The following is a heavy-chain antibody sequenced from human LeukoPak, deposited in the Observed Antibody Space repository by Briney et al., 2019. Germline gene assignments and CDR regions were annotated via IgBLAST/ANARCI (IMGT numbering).Heavy chain of an antibody. CDR3: ARAIAVAWFDY. J-gene: IGHJ4*02. V-gene: IGHV3-30*04. D-gene: IGHD6-19*01. Sequence: GGSLRLSCAASRFTFSSYAMHWVRQAPGKGLEWVAVISYDGSNKYYADSVKGRFTISRDNSKNTLYLQMNSLRAEDTAVYYCARAIAVAWFDYWGQGTLVTVSS. CDR1: RFTFSSYA. CDR2: ISYDGSNK.